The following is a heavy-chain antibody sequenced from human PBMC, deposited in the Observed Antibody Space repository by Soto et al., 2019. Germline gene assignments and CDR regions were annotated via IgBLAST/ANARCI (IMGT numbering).Heavy chain of an antibody. CDR1: GFSFSSYG. Sequence: QVQLVESGGGVVQPGRSLRLSCTASGFSFSSYGMHWVRQAPGKGLEWVAVIWYDGTNKYYADSVKGRFTISRDNSKNTLYLQMNSLRAEDTAVYYCARALTDFWSGVFDYWGQGTLVTVSS. CDR3: ARALTDFWSGVFDY. CDR2: IWYDGTNK. J-gene: IGHJ4*02. D-gene: IGHD3-3*01. V-gene: IGHV3-33*01.